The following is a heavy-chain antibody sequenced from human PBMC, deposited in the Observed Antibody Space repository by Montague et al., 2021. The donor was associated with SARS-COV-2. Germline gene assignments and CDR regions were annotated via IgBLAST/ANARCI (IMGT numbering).Heavy chain of an antibody. D-gene: IGHD3-3*01. CDR2: INHTGSA. J-gene: IGHJ3*01. Sequence: SETLSLTCAVYSGSFSDYYWTWIRQSPGKGLEWIGEINHTGSATCNPSLKGRVTLSIDTSKNQFSLKLQSVTPADTAMYYCARGQVTFSVVLIFISAARHLDAWGQGTSVIVSS. CDR3: ARGQVTFSVVLIFISAARHLDA. V-gene: IGHV4-34*01. CDR1: SGSFSDYY.